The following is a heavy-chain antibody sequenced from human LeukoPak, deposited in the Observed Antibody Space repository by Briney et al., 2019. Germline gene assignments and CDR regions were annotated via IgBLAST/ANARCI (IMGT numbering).Heavy chain of an antibody. Sequence: ASVKVSCKASGYTFTTYNINWVRQAPGQGLEWMGWISGYNGNTNYAQKLQGRVTMTTDTSTSTAYMELRSLKSDDTAVYYCARADRGSSWYYFDYWGQGTLVTVSS. CDR3: ARADRGSSWYYFDY. CDR2: ISGYNGNT. CDR1: GYTFTTYN. J-gene: IGHJ4*02. V-gene: IGHV1-18*01. D-gene: IGHD6-13*01.